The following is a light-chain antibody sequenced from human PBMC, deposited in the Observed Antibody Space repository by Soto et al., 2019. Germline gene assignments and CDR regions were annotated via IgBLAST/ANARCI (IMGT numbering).Light chain of an antibody. J-gene: IGLJ3*02. V-gene: IGLV1-40*01. CDR1: SSNIGAGYD. CDR3: QSYDTSLRAWV. Sequence: QSVLTQPPSVSGAPGQRVTISCTGGSSNIGAGYDVHWYRQFPGTAPKLLVYGNSNRPSGISDRFSASKSGSSASLAITGLQVEDEADYYCQSYDTSLRAWVFCGGTKLTVL. CDR2: GNS.